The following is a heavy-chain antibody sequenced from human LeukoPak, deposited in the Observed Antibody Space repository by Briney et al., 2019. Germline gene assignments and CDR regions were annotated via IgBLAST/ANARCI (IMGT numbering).Heavy chain of an antibody. CDR1: GGSISSSSYY. Sequence: SETLSLTCTVSGGSISSSSYYWGWIRQPPGKGLEWIGSIYYSGSTYYNPSLKSRVTISVDTSKNQFSLKLSSVTAADTAVYYRVRWSKPLFDYWGQGTLVTVSS. CDR2: IYYSGST. CDR3: VRWSKPLFDY. J-gene: IGHJ4*02. D-gene: IGHD2-15*01. V-gene: IGHV4-39*01.